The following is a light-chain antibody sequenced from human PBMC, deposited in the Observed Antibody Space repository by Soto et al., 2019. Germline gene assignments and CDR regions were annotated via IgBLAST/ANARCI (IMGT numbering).Light chain of an antibody. CDR2: EVT. J-gene: IGLJ1*01. Sequence: QSVLTQPASVSGSPGQSITISCTGTSSDVGGYNAVSWYQHHPGKAPKLIIYEVTHRPSGVSDRFSASKSGNTASLTISGLQAEDEAHYYCNSSRVSHIYVFGNGTKVTV. CDR3: NSSRVSHIYV. CDR1: SSDVGGYNA. V-gene: IGLV2-14*01.